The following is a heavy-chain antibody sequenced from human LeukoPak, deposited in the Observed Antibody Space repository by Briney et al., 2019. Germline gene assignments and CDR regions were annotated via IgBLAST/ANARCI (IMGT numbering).Heavy chain of an antibody. CDR3: ARESPRSGYYYGDDAFDI. CDR2: INPNSGGT. D-gene: IGHD3-22*01. J-gene: IGHJ3*02. CDR1: GYTFTGYY. Sequence: ASVKVSCKASGYTFTGYYMHWVRQAPGQGLEWMGWINPNSGGTNYAQKFQGGVTMTRDTSISTAYMELSRLRSDDTAVYYCARESPRSGYYYGDDAFDIWGQGTMVTVSP. V-gene: IGHV1-2*02.